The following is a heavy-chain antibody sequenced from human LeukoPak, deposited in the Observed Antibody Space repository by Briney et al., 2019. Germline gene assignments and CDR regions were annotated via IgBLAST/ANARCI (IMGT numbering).Heavy chain of an antibody. CDR2: IYHSGST. V-gene: IGHV4-4*02. D-gene: IGHD1-26*01. CDR1: GGSISSNNW. CDR3: ARLIVGTSTRLDY. J-gene: IGHJ4*02. Sequence: PSETLSLTCAVSGGSISSNNWWSWVRQPPGKGLEWIGEIYHSGSTNYNPSLKSRVTISIDKSKNQFSLKLSSVTAADTAVYYCARLIVGTSTRLDYWGQGTLVTVSS.